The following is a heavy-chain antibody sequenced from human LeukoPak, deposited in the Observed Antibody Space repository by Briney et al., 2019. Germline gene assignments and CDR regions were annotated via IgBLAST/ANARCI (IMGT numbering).Heavy chain of an antibody. D-gene: IGHD1-26*01. CDR2: INHSGGT. CDR1: GGSFSGDY. Sequence: SSETLSRTCAVYGGSFSGDYWSGIRQPPGKGLEWIGEINHSGGTNYNPSLKSRVTISVDTSKNQFSLKLSSVTAADTAVYYCAREVGYYYYYYMDVWGKGTTVTVSS. V-gene: IGHV4-34*01. CDR3: AREVGYYYYYYMDV. J-gene: IGHJ6*03.